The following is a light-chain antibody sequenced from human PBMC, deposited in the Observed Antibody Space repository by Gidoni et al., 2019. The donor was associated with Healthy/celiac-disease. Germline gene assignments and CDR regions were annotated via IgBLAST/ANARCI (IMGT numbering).Light chain of an antibody. CDR3: QQYDNHPYT. J-gene: IGKJ2*01. CDR1: QFISSY. V-gene: IGKV1-33*01. CDR2: DAS. Sequence: IQTHSSPSSLSASVGDRVTITCQASQFISSYLNWYQQKPGKAPKLLIYDASSLETGVPSRFSGSGSGTEFTFTISSLQPEDIATYYCQQYDNHPYTFGQGTKLEIK.